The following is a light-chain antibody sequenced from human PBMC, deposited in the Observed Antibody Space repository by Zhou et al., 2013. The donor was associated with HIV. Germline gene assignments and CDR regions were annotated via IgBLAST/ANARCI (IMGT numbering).Light chain of an antibody. Sequence: DIQMTQSPSTLSASVGDRVTITCRASQSISSWLAWYQQKPGKAPKLLIYKASTLESGVPSRFSGSGSGTGFTLTISSLQPDDFGTYYCQQCNSTWMFGQGTKVEIK. CDR3: QQCNSTWM. V-gene: IGKV1-5*03. CDR1: QSISSW. CDR2: KAS. J-gene: IGKJ1*01.